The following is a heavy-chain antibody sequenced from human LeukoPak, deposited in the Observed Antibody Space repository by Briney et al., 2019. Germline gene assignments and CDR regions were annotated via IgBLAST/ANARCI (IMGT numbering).Heavy chain of an antibody. V-gene: IGHV3-23*01. CDR2: IVGDGSST. CDR3: AKDSIYGDGKWDIDY. Sequence: GGSLRLSCAASGLNFRVYAMSWVRLAPGKGLEWVSGIVGDGSSTYADSVKGRFTISKDYSKNTLFLQMNSLSAEDTAMYYCAKDSIYGDGKWDIDYWGQGTLVTVSS. CDR1: GLNFRVYA. D-gene: IGHD1-26*01. J-gene: IGHJ4*02.